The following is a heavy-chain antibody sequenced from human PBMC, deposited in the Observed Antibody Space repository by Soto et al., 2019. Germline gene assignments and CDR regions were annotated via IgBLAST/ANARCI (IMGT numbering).Heavy chain of an antibody. V-gene: IGHV3-11*01. D-gene: IGHD1-7*01. J-gene: IGHJ4*02. CDR3: AKGSGELDH. CDR2: TSSSGSNI. CDR1: GFSFSDYY. Sequence: QVRLVESGGGLVKPGGSLRLSCAASGFSFSDYYMSWIRQAPGKGLEWVSYTSSSGSNIYYTESVKGRFTISRDKAQTSLDLQMNSLRGEDTAVYLRAKGSGELDHWGQGTLVTVSS.